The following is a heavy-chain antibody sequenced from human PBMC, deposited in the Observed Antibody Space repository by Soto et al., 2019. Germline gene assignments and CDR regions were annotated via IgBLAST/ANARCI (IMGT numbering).Heavy chain of an antibody. CDR3: AHSTTYYYDSSGYDNWFDP. Sequence: SGPTLVNPTQTLTLTCTFSGFSLSTSGVGVGWIRQPPGKALEWLALIYWDDDKRYSPSLKSRLTITKDTSKNQVVLTMTNMDPVDTATYYCAHSTTYYYDSSGYDNWFDPWGQGTLVTVSS. CDR2: IYWDDDK. CDR1: GFSLSTSGVG. D-gene: IGHD3-22*01. J-gene: IGHJ5*02. V-gene: IGHV2-5*02.